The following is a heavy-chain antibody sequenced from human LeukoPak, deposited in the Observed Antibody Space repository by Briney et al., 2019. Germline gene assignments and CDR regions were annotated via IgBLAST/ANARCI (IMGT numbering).Heavy chain of an antibody. CDR1: GGSISSSSHY. CDR2: LYYSGST. Sequence: SETLSLTCTVSGGSISSSSHYWGWIRQPPGKGPEWIGSLYYSGSTYYNPSLKSRVTISVDTSKNQFPLKLSSVTATDTAVYYCARHDCTTTSCLYFYGTDVWGQGTTVTVSS. V-gene: IGHV4-39*01. D-gene: IGHD2-2*01. CDR3: ARHDCTTTSCLYFYGTDV. J-gene: IGHJ6*02.